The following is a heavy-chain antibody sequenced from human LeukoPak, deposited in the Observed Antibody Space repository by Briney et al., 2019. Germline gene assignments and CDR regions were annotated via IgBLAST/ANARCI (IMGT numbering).Heavy chain of an antibody. D-gene: IGHD4-23*01. Sequence: ASVKVSCKASGYTFTSYGISWVRQAPGQGLEWMGWISAYNGNTNYAQKLQGRVTMTTDTSTSTAYMELRSLRSDDTAVYYCARDGAVNYGGGQSRGDYWGQGTLVTVSS. CDR2: ISAYNGNT. CDR1: GYTFTSYG. V-gene: IGHV1-18*01. J-gene: IGHJ4*02. CDR3: ARDGAVNYGGGQSRGDY.